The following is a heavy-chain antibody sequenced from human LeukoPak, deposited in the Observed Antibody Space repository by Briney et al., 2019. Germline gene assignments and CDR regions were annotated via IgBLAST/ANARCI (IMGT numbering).Heavy chain of an antibody. CDR3: TIEDCTNGVCYTLFDY. Sequence: PGRSLRLSCTASGFTFGDYAMSWFRQAPGKGLEWVGFIRSKAYGGTTEYAASVKGRFTISRDDYKSIAYLQMDSLKTEDTAVYYCTIEDCTNGVCYTLFDYWGQGTLVTVSS. CDR2: IRSKAYGGTT. J-gene: IGHJ4*02. D-gene: IGHD2-8*01. CDR1: GFTFGDYA. V-gene: IGHV3-49*03.